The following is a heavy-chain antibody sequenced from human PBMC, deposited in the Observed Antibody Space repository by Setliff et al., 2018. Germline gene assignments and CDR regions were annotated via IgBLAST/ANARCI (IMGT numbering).Heavy chain of an antibody. D-gene: IGHD2-21*01. Sequence: PSETLSLTCTVSGGSMITNDYFWGWIRQPPGTGLEWIGSIYHSGSINYNPSLKSRVTMSVDKSKNQFSLKLTSVTAADLAVYYCARGLEGEDYFYYMDVWGKGNTVTVSS. V-gene: IGHV4-39*07. J-gene: IGHJ6*03. CDR3: ARGLEGEDYFYYMDV. CDR1: GGSMITNDYF. CDR2: IYHSGSI.